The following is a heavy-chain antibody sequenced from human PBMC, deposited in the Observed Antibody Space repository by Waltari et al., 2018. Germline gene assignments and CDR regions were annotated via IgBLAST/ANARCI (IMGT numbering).Heavy chain of an antibody. V-gene: IGHV4-59*08. CDR2: IYYSGST. D-gene: IGHD3-16*02. J-gene: IGHJ6*02. CDR3: ARSRGYREFYYYYYGMDV. CDR1: GGSISSYY. Sequence: QVQLQESGPGLVKPSETLSLTCTVSGGSISSYYWSWIRQPPGKGLEWIGYIYYSGSTNYNPSLKSRVTISVDTSKNQFSLKLSSVTAADTAVYYCARSRGYREFYYYYYGMDVWGQGTTVTVSS.